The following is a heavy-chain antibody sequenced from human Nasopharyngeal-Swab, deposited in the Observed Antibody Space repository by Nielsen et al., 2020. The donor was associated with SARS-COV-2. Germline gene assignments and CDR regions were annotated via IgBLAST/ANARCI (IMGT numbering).Heavy chain of an antibody. CDR1: GYTLTELS. CDR2: FDPEDGET. V-gene: IGHV1-24*01. D-gene: IGHD1-26*01. J-gene: IGHJ4*02. CDR3: ATEWAYLRNSGSFRYLGY. Sequence: ASVKVSCKVSGYTLTELSMHWVRQAPGKGREGMGGFDPEDGETIYAQKFQGRVTMTEDTSTGTAYMELSSLRSEDTAVYYCATEWAYLRNSGSFRYLGYWGQGTLVTVSS.